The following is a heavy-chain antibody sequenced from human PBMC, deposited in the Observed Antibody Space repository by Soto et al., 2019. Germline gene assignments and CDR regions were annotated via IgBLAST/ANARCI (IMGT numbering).Heavy chain of an antibody. Sequence: SETLSLTCTVSGGSTVSRGYYCVWIRQPPWSGLEWIGTIFYSGSTYYNPSLKSRVTISVDTSKNQFSLKLSSVTAADTAVYYCARMFIVVVPAAIVNWFDPWGQGTLVTVSS. V-gene: IGHV4-39*01. J-gene: IGHJ5*02. CDR1: GGSTVSRGYY. CDR3: ARMFIVVVPAAIVNWFDP. D-gene: IGHD2-2*01. CDR2: IFYSGST.